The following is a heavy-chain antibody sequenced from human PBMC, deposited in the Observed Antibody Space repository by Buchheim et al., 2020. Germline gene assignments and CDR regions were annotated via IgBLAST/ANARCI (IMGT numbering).Heavy chain of an antibody. V-gene: IGHV3-74*01. CDR2: IDPDGSST. CDR3: ARDWWLEL. J-gene: IGHJ4*02. D-gene: IGHD6-19*01. Sequence: EVQLVESGGGLVQPGGSLRLSCAASGFTFSNNWMHWVRQAPGKGLVWVSRIDPDGSSTNYTDSVKGRFTISRDNAKNTLYLQMNGLRGEDTAVYYCARDWWLELWGQGTL. CDR1: GFTFSNNW.